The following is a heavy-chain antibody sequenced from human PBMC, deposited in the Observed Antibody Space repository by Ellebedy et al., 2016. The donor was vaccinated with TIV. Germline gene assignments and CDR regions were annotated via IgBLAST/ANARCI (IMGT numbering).Heavy chain of an antibody. J-gene: IGHJ4*02. CDR1: GFTFFSGFPFSYYA. CDR2: IGGSGFNT. CDR3: AKEGPADINMKVVVMRPMDY. V-gene: IGHV3-23*01. D-gene: IGHD3-22*01. Sequence: GGSLRLSXEASGFTFFSGFPFSYYAMGWVRQAPGKGLEWVSAIGGSGFNTYYAASVKGRFTISRDNSKNTLSLQMNSLRAEDTAIYYCAKEGPADINMKVVVMRPMDYWGQGTLVTVSS.